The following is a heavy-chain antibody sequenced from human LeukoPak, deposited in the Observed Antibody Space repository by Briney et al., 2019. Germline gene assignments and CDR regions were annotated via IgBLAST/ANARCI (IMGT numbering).Heavy chain of an antibody. D-gene: IGHD2-21*01. Sequence: SETLSLTCSVSGSSMNLYSWNWIRQSPGKGLEWIAYMYYSGTTNYNPSLENRAAISLDLSRHQFSLRLNSVTAADTAVYFCATTEKNRYYINFWGPGTKGIVSS. V-gene: IGHV4-59*12. CDR3: ATTEKNRYYINF. CDR2: MYYSGTT. J-gene: IGHJ6*01. CDR1: GSSMNLYS.